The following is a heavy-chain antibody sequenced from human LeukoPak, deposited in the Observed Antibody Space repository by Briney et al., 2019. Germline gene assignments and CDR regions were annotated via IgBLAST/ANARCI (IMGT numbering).Heavy chain of an antibody. CDR2: VNHSGST. D-gene: IGHD6-19*01. CDR1: GGSFSDYY. Sequence: SETLSLTCAVYGGSFSDYYWTWIRQPPGKGLEWIGEVNHSGSTNYNPSLKSRVTISVDTSKNQFSLKLNSVTAADTSVYYCARGDVIAVAGTFDYWGQGTLVTVSS. CDR3: ARGDVIAVAGTFDY. V-gene: IGHV4-34*01. J-gene: IGHJ4*02.